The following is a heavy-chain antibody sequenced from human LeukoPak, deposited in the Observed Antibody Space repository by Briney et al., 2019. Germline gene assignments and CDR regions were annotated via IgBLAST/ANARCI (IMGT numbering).Heavy chain of an antibody. J-gene: IGHJ4*02. CDR3: ASSYDYGDYGIDY. D-gene: IGHD4-17*01. CDR2: IYSGGST. CDR1: GFTVSSNY. V-gene: IGHV3-66*01. Sequence: WGSLRLSCAASGFTVSSNYMSWVRQAPGKGLEWVSVIYSGGSTYYADSVKGRFTISRDNYKNTLYLQMNSLRAEDTAVYYCASSYDYGDYGIDYWGQGTLVTVSS.